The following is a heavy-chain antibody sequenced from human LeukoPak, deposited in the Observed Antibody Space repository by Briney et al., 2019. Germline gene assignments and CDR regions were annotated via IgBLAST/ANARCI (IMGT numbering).Heavy chain of an antibody. Sequence: GASVKVSCKASGYTFTGYYTHWVRQAPGQGPEWMGWINPNSGGTNYAQKFQGRVTMTRDTSISTAYMELSRLRSDDTAVYYCASPLGYSGYDYDFDYWGQGTLVTVSS. J-gene: IGHJ4*02. V-gene: IGHV1-2*02. CDR2: INPNSGGT. CDR3: ASPLGYSGYDYDFDY. D-gene: IGHD5-12*01. CDR1: GYTFTGYY.